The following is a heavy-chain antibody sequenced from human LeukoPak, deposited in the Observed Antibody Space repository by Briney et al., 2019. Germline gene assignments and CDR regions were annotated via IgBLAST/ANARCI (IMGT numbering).Heavy chain of an antibody. Sequence: GRSLRLSCAASGFTFSSYGMHWVRQAPGKGLEWVAVIWYDGSNKYYADSVKGRFTISRDNSKNTLYLQMNSLRAEDTAVYYCARDYCSGGSCYSFDYWGREPWSPSPQ. J-gene: IGHJ4*02. V-gene: IGHV3-33*01. CDR2: IWYDGSNK. CDR1: GFTFSSYG. CDR3: ARDYCSGGSCYSFDY. D-gene: IGHD2-15*01.